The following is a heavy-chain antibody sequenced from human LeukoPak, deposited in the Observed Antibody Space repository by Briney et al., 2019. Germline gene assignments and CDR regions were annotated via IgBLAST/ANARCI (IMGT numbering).Heavy chain of an antibody. CDR3: ARSPALYYYFYMDV. Sequence: GGSLRLSCAASEPTFRNYSMNWVRQAPGKGLEWVSSISSGGNYMFYVNSVKGRFTISRDNLKNSLFLQMNTLRAEDTAVYYCARSPALYYYFYMDVWGKGTTVTVSS. CDR2: ISSGGNYM. D-gene: IGHD2-2*02. V-gene: IGHV3-21*01. J-gene: IGHJ6*03. CDR1: EPTFRNYS.